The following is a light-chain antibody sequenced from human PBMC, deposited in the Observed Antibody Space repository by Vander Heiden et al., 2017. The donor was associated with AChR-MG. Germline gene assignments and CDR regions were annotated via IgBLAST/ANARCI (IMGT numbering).Light chain of an antibody. CDR2: EAS. Sequence: DIQMTQSPSTLSASVGDRVIITCRASQNINTYLAWYQQKPGKAPKIVIYEASTLQSGVPSRFSGSGSGTDFTLTISSLQPDDFASYYCQHYNNFPWTFGQGTKVEIK. J-gene: IGKJ1*01. CDR1: QNINTY. V-gene: IGKV1-5*03. CDR3: QHYNNFPWT.